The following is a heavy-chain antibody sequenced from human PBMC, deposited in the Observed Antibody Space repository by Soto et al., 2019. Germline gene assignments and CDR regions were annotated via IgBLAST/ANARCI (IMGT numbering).Heavy chain of an antibody. D-gene: IGHD6-19*01. Sequence: EVQLLESGGGLVQPGGSLRLSCAASGFTFSSYDMSWVRQAPGKGLEWLSGISGSGVSPYHVDSVKGRFTISRDNSKNTLYLQMNSLRAEDTAVYYCAKGVAPISSGWYYFDYWGQGTLVTVSS. CDR2: ISGSGVSP. V-gene: IGHV3-23*01. CDR3: AKGVAPISSGWYYFDY. J-gene: IGHJ4*02. CDR1: GFTFSSYD.